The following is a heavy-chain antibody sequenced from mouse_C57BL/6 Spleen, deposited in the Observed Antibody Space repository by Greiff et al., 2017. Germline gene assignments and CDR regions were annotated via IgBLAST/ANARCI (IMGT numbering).Heavy chain of an antibody. J-gene: IGHJ4*01. Sequence: QVQLQQSGAELVRPGTSVKVSCKATGYAFTNYLIEWVKQRPGQGLELIGVINPGSGGTNYNEKFKGQATLTADKSSSTAYMQLSSLTSEDATVYFCAEVVYSNEGMDYWGQGTSVTVSS. D-gene: IGHD2-5*01. CDR1: GYAFTNYL. CDR2: INPGSGGT. V-gene: IGHV1-54*01. CDR3: AEVVYSNEGMDY.